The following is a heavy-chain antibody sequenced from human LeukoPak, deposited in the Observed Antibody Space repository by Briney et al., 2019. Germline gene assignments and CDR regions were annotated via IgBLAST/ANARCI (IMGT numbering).Heavy chain of an antibody. CDR3: ARFNPAGYASGSYISAHYYYMDV. J-gene: IGHJ6*03. D-gene: IGHD3-10*01. V-gene: IGHV4-34*01. Sequence: PSETLSLTCAVYGGSFNGYYWSWIRQPPGKGLEWIGEINHSGSTNYNPSLKSRVTISVDTSKNQFSLKLSSVTAADTAVYYCARFNPAGYASGSYISAHYYYMDVWGKGTTVTVSS. CDR2: INHSGST. CDR1: GGSFNGYY.